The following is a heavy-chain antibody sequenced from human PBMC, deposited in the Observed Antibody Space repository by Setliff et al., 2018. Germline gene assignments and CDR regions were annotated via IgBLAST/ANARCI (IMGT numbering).Heavy chain of an antibody. CDR2: LHTSGTT. J-gene: IGHJ4*02. V-gene: IGHV4-61*02. D-gene: IGHD1-1*01. CDR1: GGSITSGSYY. Sequence: NPSETLSLTCAVSGGSITSGSYYWSWIRQPAGEGLEWIGRLHTSGTTVYNPSLKGRVTISVDTSKNQFSLRLSSVTAAGTAVYYCARQRRIWNDLDYFDYWGQGTLVTVSS. CDR3: ARQRRIWNDLDYFDY.